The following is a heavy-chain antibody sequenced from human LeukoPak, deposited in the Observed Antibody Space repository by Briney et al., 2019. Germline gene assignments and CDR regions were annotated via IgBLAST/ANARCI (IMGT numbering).Heavy chain of an antibody. CDR1: GYTFTSYG. J-gene: IGHJ4*02. V-gene: IGHV1-18*01. D-gene: IGHD2-2*01. Sequence: ASVKVSCKASGYTFTSYGISWVRQAPGQGLEWMGWISAYNGNTNYTQKLQGRVTMTTDTSTSTAYMELRSLRSDDTAVYYCARVFGVPASQRDFDYWGQGTLVTVSS. CDR2: ISAYNGNT. CDR3: ARVFGVPASQRDFDY.